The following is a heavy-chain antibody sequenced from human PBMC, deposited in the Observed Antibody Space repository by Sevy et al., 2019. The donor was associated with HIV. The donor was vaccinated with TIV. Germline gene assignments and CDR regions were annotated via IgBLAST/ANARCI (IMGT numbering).Heavy chain of an antibody. D-gene: IGHD2-8*01. CDR2: ISTESTYI. CDR3: ARINCTNGVCFQGYYYYAMDV. J-gene: IGHJ6*02. CDR1: GFTFRSYS. Sequence: GGSLRLSCAASGFTFRSYSMNWVRQAPGKGLEWISSISTESTYIYYADSLKGRFTISRDNAKISLFLQMNSLRAEDTAVYYCARINCTNGVCFQGYYYYAMDVWGQGTTVTVS. V-gene: IGHV3-21*01.